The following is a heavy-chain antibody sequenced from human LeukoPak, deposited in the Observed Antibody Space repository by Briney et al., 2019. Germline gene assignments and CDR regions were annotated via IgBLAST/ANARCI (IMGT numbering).Heavy chain of an antibody. CDR2: IYYSGST. V-gene: IGHV4-59*12. CDR1: GGSISSYY. Sequence: SETLSLTCTVSGGSISSYYWSWIRQPPGKGLEWIGYIYYSGSTNYNPSLKSRVTISVDTSKNQFSLKLSSVTAADTAVYYCARGGYGPYYFDYWGQGTLVTVSS. D-gene: IGHD5-18*01. CDR3: ARGGYGPYYFDY. J-gene: IGHJ4*02.